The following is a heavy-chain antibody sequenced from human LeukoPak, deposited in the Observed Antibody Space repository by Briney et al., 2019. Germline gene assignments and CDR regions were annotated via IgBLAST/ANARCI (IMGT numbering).Heavy chain of an antibody. CDR2: KWYDGSNK. Sequence: PGRSLRLSCAASGFTFSSYGMHWVRQAPGKGLEWVAVKWYDGSNKYYADSVKGRFTISRDNSKNTLYLQMNSLRAEDTAVYYCVSEEMPRYWGQGTLVTVSS. V-gene: IGHV3-33*01. CDR3: VSEEMPRY. CDR1: GFTFSSYG. D-gene: IGHD5-24*01. J-gene: IGHJ4*02.